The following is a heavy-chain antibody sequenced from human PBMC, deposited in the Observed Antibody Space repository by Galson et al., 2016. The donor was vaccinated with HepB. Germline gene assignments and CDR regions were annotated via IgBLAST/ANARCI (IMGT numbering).Heavy chain of an antibody. CDR3: ARERSYDFWSGFPSYFDY. V-gene: IGHV4-61*01. D-gene: IGHD3-3*01. CDR1: GGSVSSRSYF. CDR2: IYYSGTT. J-gene: IGHJ4*02. Sequence: SETLSLTCTVSGGSVSSRSYFWSWIRQPPGKGLEWIGYIYYSGTTNYNPSLKSRVIISVDTSTNQFSLKLSSVTAADTAAYYCARERSYDFWSGFPSYFDYWGQGTLVTVSS.